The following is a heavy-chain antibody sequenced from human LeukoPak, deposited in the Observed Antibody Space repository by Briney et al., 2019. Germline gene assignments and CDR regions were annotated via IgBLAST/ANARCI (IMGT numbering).Heavy chain of an antibody. V-gene: IGHV3-11*01. Sequence: GGSLRLSCAASGFTFSSYGMSWIRQAPGKGLEWISYISSRGSTIYYADSVKGRFTISRDNAKNSLYLQMNSLRAEDTAVYYCAGEGYGDYDGDYWGQGTLVTVSS. D-gene: IGHD4-17*01. CDR1: GFTFSSYG. CDR3: AGEGYGDYDGDY. J-gene: IGHJ4*02. CDR2: ISSRGSTI.